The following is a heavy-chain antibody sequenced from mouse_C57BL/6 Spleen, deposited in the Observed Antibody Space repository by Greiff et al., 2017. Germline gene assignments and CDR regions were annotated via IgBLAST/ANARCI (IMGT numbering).Heavy chain of an antibody. J-gene: IGHJ3*01. CDR3: ARREVDYYGSSSDWGDY. D-gene: IGHD1-1*01. Sequence: QVQLQQPGAELVKPGASVKLSCKASGYTFTSYWMHWVKQRPGRGLEWIGRIDPNSGGTKYNEKFKSKATLTVDKPSSTAYMQLSSLTSEDSAVYKCARREVDYYGSSSDWGDYWGQGTLVTVAA. V-gene: IGHV1-72*01. CDR2: IDPNSGGT. CDR1: GYTFTSYW.